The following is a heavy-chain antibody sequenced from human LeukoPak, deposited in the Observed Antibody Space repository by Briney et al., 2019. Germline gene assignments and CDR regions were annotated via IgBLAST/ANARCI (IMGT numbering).Heavy chain of an antibody. V-gene: IGHV4-34*01. CDR2: IIDSGST. CDR1: GGSFSGYY. J-gene: IGHJ5*02. D-gene: IGHD6-6*01. CDR3: ATGRSIAGP. Sequence: PGGTLYLTCAVYGGSFSGYYWSWIRQPPGKGLEWIGEIIDSGSTNYNASLKSGVPTSVSTSRNQFFLKRSAGTAADTAVFYCATGRSIAGPWGQGTLVTVSS.